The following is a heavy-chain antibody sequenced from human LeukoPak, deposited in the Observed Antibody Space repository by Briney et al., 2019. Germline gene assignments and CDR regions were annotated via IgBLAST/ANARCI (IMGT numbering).Heavy chain of an antibody. CDR3: ATGLPYSSSWYDY. V-gene: IGHV1-18*01. J-gene: IGHJ4*02. D-gene: IGHD6-13*01. Sequence: GASVKDSCKASGYTFTNYHINWVRQAPGHGLEWMGGVSANTGNTNYAQKLQGRVTMTTDTSTNTVYLELRSLRSDDPAVYYCATGLPYSSSWYDYWGQGTLVTVSS. CDR1: GYTFTNYH. CDR2: VSANTGNT.